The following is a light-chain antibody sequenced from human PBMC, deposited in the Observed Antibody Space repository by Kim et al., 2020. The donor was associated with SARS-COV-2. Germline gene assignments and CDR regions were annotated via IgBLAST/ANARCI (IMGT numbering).Light chain of an antibody. Sequence: DIQMTQSPSSVSASIGDRVTITCRASQGIGSWLAWYQQKPGRAPNLLIYGTSTLQITVPSRFSGSGSGTDFTLTISSLQPEDFATYYCQQYNSCPPLTFGGGTKVDIK. V-gene: IGKV1-12*01. CDR2: GTS. J-gene: IGKJ4*02. CDR3: QQYNSCPPLT. CDR1: QGIGSW.